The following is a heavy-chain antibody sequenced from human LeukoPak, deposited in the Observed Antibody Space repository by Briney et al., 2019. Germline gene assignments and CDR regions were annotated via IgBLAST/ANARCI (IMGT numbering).Heavy chain of an antibody. D-gene: IGHD6-19*01. CDR2: IHPGDSNT. CDR1: GYTFSSYW. V-gene: IGHV5-51*01. CDR3: ARFAYSSGWYIGTFDY. J-gene: IGHJ4*02. Sequence: GESLKISCKGSGYTFSSYWIGWVRRMPGKGLEWMGIIHPGDSNTRYSPSFQGQVTILVDKSISTVYLQWSSLKASDTAMYYCARFAYSSGWYIGTFDYWGQGTLVTVSS.